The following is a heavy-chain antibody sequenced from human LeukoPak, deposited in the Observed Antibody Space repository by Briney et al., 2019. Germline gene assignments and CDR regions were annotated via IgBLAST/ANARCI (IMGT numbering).Heavy chain of an antibody. Sequence: GESLKISCKTSGYSFTNYLIGWVRQMPVKGLEWMAIIYPGDSDTRYSPSFQGQVTISADKSISTAYLQWSSLKASDTAIYYCARRGYSYAYYFDYWGQGTLVTVSS. CDR2: IYPGDSDT. V-gene: IGHV5-51*01. CDR3: ARRGYSYAYYFDY. CDR1: GYSFTNYL. D-gene: IGHD5-18*01. J-gene: IGHJ4*02.